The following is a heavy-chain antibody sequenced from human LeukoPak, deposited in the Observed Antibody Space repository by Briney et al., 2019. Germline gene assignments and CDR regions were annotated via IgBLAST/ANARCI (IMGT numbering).Heavy chain of an antibody. J-gene: IGHJ6*03. CDR2: IYYSGTT. CDR3: AREYHRFYYYYMDV. CDR1: GDSISNYY. Sequence: SETLSLTCTVSGDSISNYYWSWIRQPPGKGLEWIGYIYYSGTTNYNPSLKSRVTISVDTSKNQFSLKLSSVTAADTAVYYCAREYHRFYYYYMDVWGKGTTVTVSS. V-gene: IGHV4-59*12. D-gene: IGHD2-2*01.